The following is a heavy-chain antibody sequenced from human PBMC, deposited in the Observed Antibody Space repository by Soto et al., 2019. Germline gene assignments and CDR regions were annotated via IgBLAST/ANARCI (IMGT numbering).Heavy chain of an antibody. J-gene: IGHJ4*02. D-gene: IGHD3-16*02. CDR2: IRSKAYGGTT. V-gene: IGHV3-49*03. CDR3: TRGYPYDYIWGSYLTYFDY. Sequence: GGSLRLSCTASGFTFGDYAMSWFRQAPGKGLEWVGFIRSKAYGGTTEYAASVKGRFTISRDDSKSIAYLQMNSLKTEDTAVYYCTRGYPYDYIWGSYLTYFDYWGQGTLVTVSS. CDR1: GFTFGDYA.